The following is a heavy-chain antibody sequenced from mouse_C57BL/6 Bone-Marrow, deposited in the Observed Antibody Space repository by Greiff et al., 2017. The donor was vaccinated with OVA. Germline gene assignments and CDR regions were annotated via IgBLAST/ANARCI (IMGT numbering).Heavy chain of an antibody. CDR3: AREDSNYEGDWYCDV. J-gene: IGHJ1*03. V-gene: IGHV1-69*01. D-gene: IGHD2-5*01. CDR1: GYTFTSYW. Sequence: QVQLQQPGAELVMPGASVKLSCKASGYTFTSYWMHWVKQRPGQGLEWIGEIDPSDSYTNYNQKFKGKSTLTVDKSSSTAYMQLSSLTSEDSAVYYCAREDSNYEGDWYCDVWGTGTTVTVSS. CDR2: IDPSDSYT.